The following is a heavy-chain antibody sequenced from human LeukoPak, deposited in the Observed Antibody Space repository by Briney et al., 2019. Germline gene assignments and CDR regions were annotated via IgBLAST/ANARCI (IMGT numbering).Heavy chain of an antibody. D-gene: IGHD1-26*01. V-gene: IGHV2-70*11. CDR3: ARTRSGSQVLDY. J-gene: IGHJ4*02. Sequence: SGPTLVNPTQTLTLTCTISGFSLSTREMCVSWIRQPPGKALEWLARIDWDDDKYYSTSLKTRLTISKDTSKNQVVLTMTNMDPVDTATYYCARTRSGSQVLDYWGQGSLVTVSS. CDR2: IDWDDDK. CDR1: GFSLSTREMC.